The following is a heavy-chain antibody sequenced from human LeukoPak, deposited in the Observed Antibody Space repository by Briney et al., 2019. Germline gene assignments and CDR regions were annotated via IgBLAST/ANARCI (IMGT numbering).Heavy chain of an antibody. J-gene: IGHJ6*02. V-gene: IGHV3-9*01. CDR2: ISRDSRVT. CDR1: GFTFDGYA. D-gene: IGHD2-15*01. CDR3: AKVIAHLSYAMDV. Sequence: GRSLRLSCAASGFTFDGYAMHWVRQPPGKGLEWVAGISRDSRVTGYADSVKGRFTISRDSGEKFVYLQMNSLRTEDTALYYCAKVIAHLSYAMDVWGQGTTVTVSS.